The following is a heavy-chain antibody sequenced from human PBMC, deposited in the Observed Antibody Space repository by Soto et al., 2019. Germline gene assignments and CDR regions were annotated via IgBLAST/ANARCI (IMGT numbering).Heavy chain of an antibody. D-gene: IGHD2-21*01. V-gene: IGHV4-30-4*01. CDR1: GGALISGEYY. CDR2: IYYTGST. Sequence: QVHLQESGPGLVKPSQTLSLTCTVSGGALISGEYYWSWIRRSPGKGLEWIGYIYYTGSTYYNPSLKSRVFMSVDTSRNQFSLRLGSVTAADTAMYYCVRGPSSVVSGYFDYWGQGTLVTVSS. J-gene: IGHJ4*02. CDR3: VRGPSSVVSGYFDY.